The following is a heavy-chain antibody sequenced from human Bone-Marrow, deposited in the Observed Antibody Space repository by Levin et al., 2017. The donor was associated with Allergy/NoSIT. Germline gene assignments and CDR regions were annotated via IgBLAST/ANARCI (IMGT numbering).Heavy chain of an antibody. CDR2: IYTSGST. J-gene: IGHJ6*03. CDR3: ARVGHVRESSGTSWYSFSYYYMDV. V-gene: IGHV4-61*02. CDR1: GGSISSGNYY. Sequence: SETLSLTCTVSGGSISSGNYYWSWIRQPAGERLEWIGRIYTSGSTNYNPSLKSRDTISLDTSKNQFSLKLTSVTAADTAVYYCARVGHVRESSGTSWYSFSYYYMDVWGKGTTVTVSS. D-gene: IGHD2-2*02.